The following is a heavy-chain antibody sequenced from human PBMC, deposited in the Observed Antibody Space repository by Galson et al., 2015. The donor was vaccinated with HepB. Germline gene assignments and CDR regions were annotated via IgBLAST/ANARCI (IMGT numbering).Heavy chain of an antibody. CDR3: ARRGYYDSSGYYDY. Sequence: ETLSLTCTVSGDSISSSSYYWGWICQPPGKGLEWIGNIYYSGSTYYNPSLKSRVTIFVDTSKNQFSLKLSSVTAADTAVYYCARRGYYDSSGYYDYWGQGTLVTVSS. J-gene: IGHJ4*02. V-gene: IGHV4-39*01. CDR2: IYYSGST. D-gene: IGHD3-22*01. CDR1: GDSISSSSYY.